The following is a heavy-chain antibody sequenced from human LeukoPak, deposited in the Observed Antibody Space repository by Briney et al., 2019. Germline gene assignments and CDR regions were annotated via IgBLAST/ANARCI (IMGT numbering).Heavy chain of an antibody. CDR1: GFTLNSNA. V-gene: IGHV3-23*01. CDR2: ISRMGVTT. CDR3: AEEEVPNDY. Sequence: GGSLRLSCAVSGFTLNSNAMCWVRQAPGKGLEWVSGISRMGVTTYYADSVKGRFTISRDTSKNTLYLQMNTLRPEDTAVYYCAEEEVPNDYWGQGTLVTVSS. D-gene: IGHD2-2*01. J-gene: IGHJ4*02.